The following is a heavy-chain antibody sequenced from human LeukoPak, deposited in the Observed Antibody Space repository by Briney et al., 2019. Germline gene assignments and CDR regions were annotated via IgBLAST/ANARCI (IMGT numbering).Heavy chain of an antibody. CDR1: GFTFSSYG. D-gene: IGHD5-24*01. Sequence: GGSLRLSCAASGFTFSSYGMNWVRQAPGKGLEGVAIISYDGSYKYYADSVKGRFTISRDNSKNTLYLQMNSLRGDDTAVYYCAKEEQGRATGYFDYWGQGTLVTVSS. CDR2: ISYDGSYK. CDR3: AKEEQGRATGYFDY. V-gene: IGHV3-30*18. J-gene: IGHJ4*02.